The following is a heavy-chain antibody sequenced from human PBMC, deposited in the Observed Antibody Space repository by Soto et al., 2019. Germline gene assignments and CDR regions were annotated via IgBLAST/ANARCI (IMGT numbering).Heavy chain of an antibody. CDR3: ARDCSGGSCYPLGRGAFDI. CDR1: GGSISSGGYY. D-gene: IGHD2-15*01. Sequence: QVQLQESGPGLVKPSQTLSLTCTVSGGSISSGGYYWSWIRQHPGKGLEWIGYIYYSGGTYYNPSRKSRVTISVDTSKNQSSLKLSSVTAADTAVYYCARDCSGGSCYPLGRGAFDIWGQGTMVTVSS. CDR2: IYYSGGT. J-gene: IGHJ3*02. V-gene: IGHV4-31*03.